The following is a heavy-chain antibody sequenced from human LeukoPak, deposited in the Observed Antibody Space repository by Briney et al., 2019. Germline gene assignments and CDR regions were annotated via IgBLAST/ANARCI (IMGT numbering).Heavy chain of an antibody. J-gene: IGHJ4*02. D-gene: IGHD3-9*01. Sequence: SETLSLTCTVSGGSISSGGYYWSWIRQPPGKGLEWIGYIYHSGSTYYNPSLKSRVTISVDTSKNQFSLKLSSVTAADTAVYYCAREGGLRYFDWLLNSSMSYDYWGQGTLVTVSS. V-gene: IGHV4-30-2*01. CDR1: GGSISSGGYY. CDR3: AREGGLRYFDWLLNSSMSYDY. CDR2: IYHSGST.